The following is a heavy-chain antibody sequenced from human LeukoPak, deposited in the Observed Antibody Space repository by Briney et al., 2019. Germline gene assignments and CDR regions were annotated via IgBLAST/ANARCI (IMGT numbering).Heavy chain of an antibody. CDR3: ARPYYDILTGYYPSLFV. V-gene: IGHV1-2*02. CDR2: INPNSGGT. CDR1: GYTFTVYY. D-gene: IGHD3-9*01. Sequence: ASVKVSCKASGYTFTVYYMHWVRQAPGQGLEWMGWINPNSGGTNYAQKFQGRVTMTRGTSISTAYMELSRLRSDDTAVYYCARPYYDILTGYYPSLFVWGKGTTVTVSS. J-gene: IGHJ6*04.